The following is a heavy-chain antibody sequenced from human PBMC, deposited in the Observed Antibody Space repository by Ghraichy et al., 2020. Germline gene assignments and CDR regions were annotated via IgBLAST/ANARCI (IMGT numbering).Heavy chain of an antibody. CDR1: GFTFSSYA. Sequence: GESLNISCAASGFTFSSYAMSWVRQAPGKGLEWVSAISGSGGSTYYADSVKGRFTISRDNSKNTLYLQMNSLRAEDTAVYYCAKDDKGGSVAVDFDYWGQGTLVTVSS. J-gene: IGHJ4*02. CDR3: AKDDKGGSVAVDFDY. D-gene: IGHD6-19*01. V-gene: IGHV3-23*01. CDR2: ISGSGGST.